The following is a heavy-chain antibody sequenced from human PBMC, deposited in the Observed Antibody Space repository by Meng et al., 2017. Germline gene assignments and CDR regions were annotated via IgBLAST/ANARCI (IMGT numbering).Heavy chain of an antibody. J-gene: IGHJ2*01. Sequence: TFKGSGPLLVNPPPTRKLTCTFSGFSLSTCGVGVGWIRQPPGKALEWLALIYWNDDKRYSPSLKSRLTITKDTSKNQVVLTMTNMDPVDTATYYCAHALYYYDSSGYMRFWYFDLWGRGTLVTVSS. D-gene: IGHD3-22*01. V-gene: IGHV2-5*01. CDR1: GFSLSTCGVG. CDR3: AHALYYYDSSGYMRFWYFDL. CDR2: IYWNDDK.